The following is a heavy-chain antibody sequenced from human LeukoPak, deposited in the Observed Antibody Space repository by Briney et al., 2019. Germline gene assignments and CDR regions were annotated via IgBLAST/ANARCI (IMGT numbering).Heavy chain of an antibody. CDR3: AKVAKYYYGSETYYFFEH. J-gene: IGHJ4*02. CDR2: IKQDGGEI. CDR1: GFTFSNYF. V-gene: IGHV3-7*01. Sequence: GGSLRPSCAASGFTFSNYFMSWIRQAPGKGLEWVANIKQDGGEIYYVDSVKGRFTISRDNAKNSVSLQMNSLRAEDTAIYYCAKVAKYYYGSETYYFFEHWGQGTPVTASS. D-gene: IGHD3-10*01.